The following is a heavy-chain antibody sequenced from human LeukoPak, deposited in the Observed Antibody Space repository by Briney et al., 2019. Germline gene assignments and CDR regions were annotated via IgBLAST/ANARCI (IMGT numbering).Heavy chain of an antibody. CDR3: ATVSYSSSRAKGWFDP. D-gene: IGHD6-13*01. V-gene: IGHV1-24*01. J-gene: IGHJ5*02. CDR2: FDPEDGEI. CDR1: GYALTELS. Sequence: ASVKVSCKVSGYALTELSMHWVRQAPGKGLEWMGGFDPEDGEIIYAQKFQGRVTMTEDTSTDTAYMELSSLRSEDTAVYYCATVSYSSSRAKGWFDPWGQGTLVTVS.